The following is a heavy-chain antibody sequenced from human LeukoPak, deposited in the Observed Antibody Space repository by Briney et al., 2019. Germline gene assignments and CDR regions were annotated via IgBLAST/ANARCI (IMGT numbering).Heavy chain of an antibody. CDR1: GGSISSYY. J-gene: IGHJ4*02. D-gene: IGHD4-17*01. V-gene: IGHV4-59*08. Sequence: PSDTLSLTCTVSGGSISSYYWSWIRQPPGKGLEWIRYIYYSWTTNYNPSLKRRVTISVDTSKNQFSLKLSSVTAADTAVYYCARHGGDYGDYYFDYWGQGTLVTVSS. CDR2: IYYSWTT. CDR3: ARHGGDYGDYYFDY.